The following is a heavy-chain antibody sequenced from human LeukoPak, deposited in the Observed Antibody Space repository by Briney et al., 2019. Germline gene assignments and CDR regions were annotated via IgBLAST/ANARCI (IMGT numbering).Heavy chain of an antibody. Sequence: GGSLRLSCAASGFTFSSYAMHWVRQAPGKGLEYVSAISSNGGSTYYANSVKGRFTISRDNSKNTLYLQMGSLRAEDMAVYYCVGWIRDNPGDAFDIWGQGTMVTVSS. CDR2: ISSNGGST. CDR3: VGWIRDNPGDAFDI. D-gene: IGHD5-18*01. CDR1: GFTFSSYA. V-gene: IGHV3-64*01. J-gene: IGHJ3*02.